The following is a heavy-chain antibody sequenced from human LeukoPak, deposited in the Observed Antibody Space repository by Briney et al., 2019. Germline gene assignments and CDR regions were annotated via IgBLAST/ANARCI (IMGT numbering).Heavy chain of an antibody. CDR2: TNWDGAST. Sequence: GGSLRLSCAASGFRFDDYGMSWVRHVPGKGLEWVSGTNWDGASTGYADSVKGRFTISRDNAKNSLYLQMNSLRAEDTAVYYCARGPAATFDYWGQGTLVTVSS. CDR1: GFRFDDYG. V-gene: IGHV3-20*04. D-gene: IGHD2-15*01. CDR3: ARGPAATFDY. J-gene: IGHJ4*02.